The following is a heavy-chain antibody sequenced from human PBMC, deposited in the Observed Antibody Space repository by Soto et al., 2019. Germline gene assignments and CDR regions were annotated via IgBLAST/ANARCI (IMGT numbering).Heavy chain of an antibody. D-gene: IGHD2-2*01. CDR2: ISYDGSNK. J-gene: IGHJ6*02. CDR3: ARDGCSSTSCPYYYYGMDV. V-gene: IGHV3-30-3*01. Sequence: PGGSLRLSCAASGFTFSSYAMHWVRQVPGKGLEWVAVISYDGSNKYYADSVKGRFTISRDNSKNTLYLQMNSLRAEDTAVYYCARDGCSSTSCPYYYYGMDVWGQGTTVTVSS. CDR1: GFTFSSYA.